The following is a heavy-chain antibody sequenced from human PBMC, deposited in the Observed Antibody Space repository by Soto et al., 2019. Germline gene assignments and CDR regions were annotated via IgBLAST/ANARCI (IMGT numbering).Heavy chain of an antibody. CDR2: INAGNGNT. J-gene: IGHJ4*02. CDR3: ARGPGGPDGPGDY. V-gene: IGHV1-3*01. CDR1: GYTFTSYA. Sequence: QVQLVQSGAEVKKPGASVKVSCKASGYTFTSYAMHWVRQAPGQRLGWMGWINAGNGNTKSSQKFQCRVTITRDTSASTADMALSSLRSGDTSVYYCARGPGGPDGPGDYWGQGTLVTVSA. D-gene: IGHD2-15*01.